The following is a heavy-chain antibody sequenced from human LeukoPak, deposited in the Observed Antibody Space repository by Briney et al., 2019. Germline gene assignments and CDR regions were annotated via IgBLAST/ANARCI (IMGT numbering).Heavy chain of an antibody. D-gene: IGHD5-18*01. CDR3: RKDLYTYGSYFYDRFDS. J-gene: IGHJ4*02. Sequence: GGSLRLSCAPSCLTLSVYEMNWVRQAPGKGLDWVSYIDSGGDTMYYADSVKGRFTISRDSAKNSPSLQMNSLRAEDTSVYYCRKDLYTYGSYFYDRFDSWGQGTLVTVSS. CDR2: IDSGGDTM. CDR1: CLTLSVYE. V-gene: IGHV3-48*03.